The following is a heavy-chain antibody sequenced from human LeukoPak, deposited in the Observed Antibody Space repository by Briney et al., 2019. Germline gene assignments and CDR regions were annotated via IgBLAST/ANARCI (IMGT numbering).Heavy chain of an antibody. Sequence: ASVKVFCKASGGTFSSYAISWVRQAPGQGLEWMGGIIPIFGTANYAQKFQGRVTITADESTSTAYMELSSLRSEDTAVYYCARGYSYGPGDYYYMDVWGKGTTVTVSS. CDR2: IIPIFGTA. D-gene: IGHD5-18*01. J-gene: IGHJ6*03. V-gene: IGHV1-69*13. CDR3: ARGYSYGPGDYYYMDV. CDR1: GGTFSSYA.